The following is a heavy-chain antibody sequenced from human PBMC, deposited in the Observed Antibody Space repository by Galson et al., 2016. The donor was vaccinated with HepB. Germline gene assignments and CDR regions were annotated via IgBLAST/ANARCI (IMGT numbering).Heavy chain of an antibody. J-gene: IGHJ4*02. V-gene: IGHV1-2*04. CDR1: GYTLTDYY. D-gene: IGHD3-22*01. CDR3: ARSSGSYDQPLDY. CDR2: VNPKPGGT. Sequence: SVKVSCKASGYTLTDYYIHWVRQAPGQGLEWMGRVNPKPGGTNSAQKFQGWVTMSRDTSIITAYMELSRLRSDDTAVYYCARSSGSYDQPLDYWGQGTLVTVSP.